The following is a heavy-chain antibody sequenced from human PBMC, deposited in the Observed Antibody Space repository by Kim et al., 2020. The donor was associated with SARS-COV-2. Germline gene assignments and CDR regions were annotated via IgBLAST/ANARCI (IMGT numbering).Heavy chain of an antibody. Sequence: SETLSLTCGVYGGSLSGFYWSWIRQTPGKGLEWIGEINHSGSTNYNPSLKSRVTISQDTSENQFSLKLSSVTAADTAVYYCARDGFCGWATCDSVVTWG. CDR1: GGSLSGFY. J-gene: IGHJ3*02. CDR2: INHSGST. V-gene: IGHV4-34*01. CDR3: ARDGFCGWATCDSVVT. D-gene: IGHD3-3*01.